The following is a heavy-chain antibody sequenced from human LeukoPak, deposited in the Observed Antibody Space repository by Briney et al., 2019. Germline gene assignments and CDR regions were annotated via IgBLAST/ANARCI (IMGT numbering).Heavy chain of an antibody. J-gene: IGHJ6*02. CDR2: IVVGSGNT. D-gene: IGHD6-13*01. V-gene: IGHV1-58*02. Sequence: SVKVSCKASGFTFTSSAMQWVRQARGQRLEWIGWIVVGSGNTNYAQKFQERVTITRDMSTRTAYMELSSLRSEDTGVYYCAADLRYSSSWSSYYYYGMDVWGQGTTVTVSS. CDR3: AADLRYSSSWSSYYYYGMDV. CDR1: GFTFTSSA.